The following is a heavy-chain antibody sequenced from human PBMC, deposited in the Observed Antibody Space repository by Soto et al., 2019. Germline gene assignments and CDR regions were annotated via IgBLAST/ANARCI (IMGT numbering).Heavy chain of an antibody. J-gene: IGHJ6*02. Sequence: GASVKVSCKASGGTFSSYAISWVRQAPGQGLEWMGGIIPIFGTANYAQKFQGRVTITADKSTSTAYMELSSLRSEDTAAYYCARAVTMVRGVIITPTESYYYYGMDVWGQGTTVTVSS. CDR2: IIPIFGTA. V-gene: IGHV1-69*06. CDR1: GGTFSSYA. D-gene: IGHD3-10*01. CDR3: ARAVTMVRGVIITPTESYYYYGMDV.